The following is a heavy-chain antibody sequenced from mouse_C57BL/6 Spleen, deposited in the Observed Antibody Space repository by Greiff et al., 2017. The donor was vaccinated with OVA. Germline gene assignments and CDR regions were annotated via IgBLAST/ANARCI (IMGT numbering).Heavy chain of an antibody. Sequence: QVQLQQPGAELVMPGASVKLSCKASGYTFTNYWMHWVKQRPGQGLEWIGEIDPSDSYTNYNQKFKGKSTLTVDKSSSTAYMQLSSLTSEDSAVYYCARGSYYAMDYWGQGTTVTVSS. CDR2: IDPSDSYT. CDR1: GYTFTNYW. J-gene: IGHJ4*01. V-gene: IGHV1-69*01. CDR3: ARGSYYAMDY.